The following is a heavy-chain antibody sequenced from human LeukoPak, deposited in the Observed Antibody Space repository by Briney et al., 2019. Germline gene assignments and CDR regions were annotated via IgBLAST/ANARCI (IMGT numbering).Heavy chain of an antibody. CDR1: GFTFSSYG. D-gene: IGHD3-22*01. J-gene: IGHJ4*02. Sequence: GRSLRLSCVASGFTFSSYGMHWVRQAPGKGLEWVAVIWYDGSNKYYADSVKGRFTISRDNSKNTLYLQMNSLRAEDTAVYYCARELDAHYDSSGYLVYWGQGTLVTVSS. V-gene: IGHV3-33*01. CDR2: IWYDGSNK. CDR3: ARELDAHYDSSGYLVY.